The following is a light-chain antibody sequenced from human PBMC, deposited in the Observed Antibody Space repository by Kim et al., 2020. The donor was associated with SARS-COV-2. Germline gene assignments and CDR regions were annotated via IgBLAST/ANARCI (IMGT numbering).Light chain of an antibody. V-gene: IGKV1-5*03. Sequence: DIQMTQSPSTVSAYVGDTVTITCRASQTISSWLAWYQQKPGKAPKLLIYKASNLESGDPSRFSGSGSGTEFTLTISSLQPDDFATYYCQQYDSSPLTCGGGTKVDIK. CDR3: QQYDSSPLT. J-gene: IGKJ4*01. CDR1: QTISSW. CDR2: KAS.